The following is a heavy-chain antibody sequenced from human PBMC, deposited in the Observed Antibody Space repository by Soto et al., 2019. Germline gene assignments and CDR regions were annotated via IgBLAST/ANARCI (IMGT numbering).Heavy chain of an antibody. D-gene: IGHD3-10*01. V-gene: IGHV4-4*02. CDR1: GVSISSGNW. Sequence: PSETLSLTCAVSGVSISSGNWWTWVRQTPQRGLEYIGEIFHDGTANYYPSFERRVAISVDTSKNQFSLKLTSVTAADTAIYFCARLVSDTRLNYMYLDFWGQGALVTVSS. J-gene: IGHJ4*02. CDR2: IFHDGTA. CDR3: ARLVSDTRLNYMYLDF.